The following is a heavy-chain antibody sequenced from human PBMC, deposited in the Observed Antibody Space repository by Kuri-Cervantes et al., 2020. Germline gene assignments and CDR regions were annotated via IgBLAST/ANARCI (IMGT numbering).Heavy chain of an antibody. CDR3: ARDRLRGTSCMGY. J-gene: IGHJ4*02. CDR1: GFTFSSYS. D-gene: IGHD2-2*01. V-gene: IGHV3-21*04. CDR2: ISSSSSYI. Sequence: LSLTCAASGFTFSSYSMNWVRQAPGKGLEWVSSISSSSSYIYYADSVKGRFTISRDNAKNSLYLQMNSLRAEGTAVYYCARDRLRGTSCMGYWGQGTLVTVSS.